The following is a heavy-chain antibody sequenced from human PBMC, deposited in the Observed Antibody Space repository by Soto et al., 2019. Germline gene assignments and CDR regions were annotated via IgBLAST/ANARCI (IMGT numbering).Heavy chain of an antibody. D-gene: IGHD3-10*01. J-gene: IGHJ4*02. CDR3: AKVHGSGTYNNFPDY. V-gene: IGHV3-23*01. Sequence: EVQLLESGGGSVQPGGSLGLSCAASGFPFSSYAVTWVRQAPGKGLEWVSLISGSGGSTYYADSVKGRFTISRDNSRDTLYLQMNSLRAEDTAVYYCAKVHGSGTYNNFPDYWGQGTLVTVSS. CDR1: GFPFSSYA. CDR2: ISGSGGST.